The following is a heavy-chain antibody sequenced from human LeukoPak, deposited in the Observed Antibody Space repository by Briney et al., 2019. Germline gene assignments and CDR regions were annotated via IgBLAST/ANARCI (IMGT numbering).Heavy chain of an antibody. CDR1: GYTFTGYY. CDR3: ARGHYYDSRGAVDY. D-gene: IGHD3-22*01. CDR2: INPNSGGA. V-gene: IGHV1-2*02. Sequence: ASVKVSCKASGYTFTGYYVHWVRQAPGQGLEWMGWINPNSGGANYAQKFQGRVTMTRDTSISTAYMELTRLRSDDTALYYCARGHYYDSRGAVDYWGQGTLVTVSS. J-gene: IGHJ4*02.